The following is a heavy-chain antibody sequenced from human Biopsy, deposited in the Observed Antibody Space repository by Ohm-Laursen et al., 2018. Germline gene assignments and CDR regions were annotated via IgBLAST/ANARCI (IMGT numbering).Heavy chain of an antibody. Sequence: SSVKVSCEAPGGTFSNYGVNWVRQAPGQGLEWMGWISPKSGDTNYAHKFQGNITMTRDTSMSTAYMEMSRLRCDDTAVYYCALQSVAQMKNFDYWGQGTLVTVSS. J-gene: IGHJ4*02. V-gene: IGHV1-2*02. CDR2: ISPKSGDT. CDR3: ALQSVAQMKNFDY. D-gene: IGHD6-19*01. CDR1: GGTFSNYG.